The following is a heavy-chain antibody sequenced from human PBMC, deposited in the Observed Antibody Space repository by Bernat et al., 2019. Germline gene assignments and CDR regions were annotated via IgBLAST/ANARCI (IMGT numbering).Heavy chain of an antibody. D-gene: IGHD2-21*02. Sequence: EVQRLESGGGLVQTGGSLRLSCAASGFTFSSYAVSWVRQAPGKGLEWVSTISGSGGSTYYAASVKGRYTMSSDNSKSTLYLQMNSLRGEDTDVNYCAPEGCGDPRCWGQGTLVTVSS. CDR1: GFTFSSYA. V-gene: IGHV3-23*01. J-gene: IGHJ4*02. CDR2: ISGSGGST. CDR3: APEGCGDPRC.